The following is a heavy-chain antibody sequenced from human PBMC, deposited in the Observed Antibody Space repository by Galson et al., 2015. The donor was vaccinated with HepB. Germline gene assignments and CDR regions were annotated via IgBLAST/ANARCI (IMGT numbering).Heavy chain of an antibody. CDR1: GYTFSAFW. CDR2: IDPSDSYT. D-gene: IGHD3-10*01. V-gene: IGHV5-10-1*01. J-gene: IGHJ4*02. CDR3: ASRHSYFRSGTWYNGSDY. Sequence: QSGAEVKKPGESLRLSCKASGYTFSAFWITWVRQIPGKGLEWMGRIDPSDSYTDYRPSFRGHVTISAYKSITTAYLQCSGLKASDTALYYCASRHSYFRSGTWYNGSDYWGQGTLVTVSS.